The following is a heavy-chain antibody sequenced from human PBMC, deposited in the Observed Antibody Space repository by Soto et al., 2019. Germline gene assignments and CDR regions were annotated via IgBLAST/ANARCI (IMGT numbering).Heavy chain of an antibody. CDR2: ISYDGSYK. V-gene: IGHV3-30*18. D-gene: IGHD2-21*02. Sequence: GGSLRLSCAASGFTFSNYGMHWVRQAPGKGREWVTIISYDGSYKYYADSVKGRFTISRDNSNNTLYLQLNSLRAGDTAVYYCAKGHCGVDCYALDSWGQGTVVTVSS. CDR1: GFTFSNYG. CDR3: AKGHCGVDCYALDS. J-gene: IGHJ4*02.